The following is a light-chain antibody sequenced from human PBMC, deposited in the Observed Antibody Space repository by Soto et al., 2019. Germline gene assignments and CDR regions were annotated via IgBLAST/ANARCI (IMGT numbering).Light chain of an antibody. CDR3: SSHTSSSTLVV. J-gene: IGLJ2*01. V-gene: IGLV2-14*01. CDR2: DVS. CDR1: SSDIGDYNY. Sequence: QSALTQPASVSGSPGQSITISCTGTSSDIGDYNYVSWYQQHPGKAPKLMIYDVSNRPSGVSNRFSGSKSGNTASLTSSGLQAEDEANYYCSSHTSSSTLVVFGGGTKLTVL.